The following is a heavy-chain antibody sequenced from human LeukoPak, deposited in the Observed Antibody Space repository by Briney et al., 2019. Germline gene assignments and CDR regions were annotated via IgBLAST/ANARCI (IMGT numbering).Heavy chain of an antibody. V-gene: IGHV4-39*01. CDR2: IYYSGST. CDR3: ARNYYGSGSYYGYFDY. CDR1: GGSISSSSYY. D-gene: IGHD3-10*01. Sequence: PSETLSLTCTVSGGSISSSSYYWGWIRQPPGKGLEWIGSIYYSGSTYYNPSRKSRVTIAVDTAKNQFSLKLSSVTAPPTAVYYCARNYYGSGSYYGYFDYWGQGTLVTVSS. J-gene: IGHJ4*02.